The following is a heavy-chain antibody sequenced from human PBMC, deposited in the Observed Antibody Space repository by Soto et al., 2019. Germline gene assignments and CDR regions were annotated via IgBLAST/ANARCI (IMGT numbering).Heavy chain of an antibody. D-gene: IGHD3-22*01. CDR2: VWYDGSNK. V-gene: IGHV3-33*01. CDR3: ARESPYYDSSGPDAFDI. Sequence: GGSLRLSCAASGFTFSSYGMHWVRQAPGKGLEWVAVVWYDGSNKYYADSVKGRFTTSRDNSKNTLYLQMNSLRAEDTAVYYCARESPYYDSSGPDAFDIWGQGTMVTVSS. CDR1: GFTFSSYG. J-gene: IGHJ3*02.